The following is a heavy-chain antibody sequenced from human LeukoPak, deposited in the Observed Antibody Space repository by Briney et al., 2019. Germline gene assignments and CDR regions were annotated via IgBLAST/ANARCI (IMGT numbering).Heavy chain of an antibody. V-gene: IGHV4-39*01. J-gene: IGHJ5*02. Sequence: PSETLSLTCTVSGGSISSSSYYWGWIRQPPGKGLECIGSIYYSGSTYYNPSLKSRVTISVDTSKNQFSLKLSSVTAADTAVYYCARQKYYYDSSGYTKPNWFDPWGQGTLVTVSS. CDR3: ARQKYYYDSSGYTKPNWFDP. CDR1: GGSISSSSYY. D-gene: IGHD3-22*01. CDR2: IYYSGST.